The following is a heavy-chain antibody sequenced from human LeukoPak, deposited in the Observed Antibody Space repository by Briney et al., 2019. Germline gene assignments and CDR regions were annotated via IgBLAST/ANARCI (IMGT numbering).Heavy chain of an antibody. Sequence: SVKVSCKASGGTFSSYAISWVRQAPGQGLEWMGRIIPILGIANYAQKFQGRVTITADKSTSTAYMELSSLRSEDTVVYYCAGDYDSSGYFNAEYFQHWGQGTLVTVSS. D-gene: IGHD3-22*01. CDR2: IIPILGIA. V-gene: IGHV1-69*04. CDR1: GGTFSSYA. CDR3: AGDYDSSGYFNAEYFQH. J-gene: IGHJ1*01.